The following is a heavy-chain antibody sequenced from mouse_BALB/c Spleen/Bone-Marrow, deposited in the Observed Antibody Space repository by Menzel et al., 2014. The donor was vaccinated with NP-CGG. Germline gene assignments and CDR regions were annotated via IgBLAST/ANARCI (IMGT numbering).Heavy chain of an antibody. J-gene: IGHJ2*01. V-gene: IGHV5-12-2*01. CDR2: ISNGGGST. CDR1: GFTFXSYT. D-gene: IGHD1-2*01. Sequence: EVKVVDSGGGLVQPGGSLKLSCAASGFTFXSYTMSWVRQTPEKRLEWVAYISNGGGSTYYPDTVKGRFTISRDNAKNTLYLQMSSLKSEDTAMYYCARRSAATYYFDYWGQGTTLTVSS. CDR3: ARRSAATYYFDY.